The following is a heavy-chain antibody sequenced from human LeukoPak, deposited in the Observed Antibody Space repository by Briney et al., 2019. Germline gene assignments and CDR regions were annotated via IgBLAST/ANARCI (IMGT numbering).Heavy chain of an antibody. J-gene: IGHJ4*02. D-gene: IGHD3-22*01. V-gene: IGHV3-30*02. CDR3: AKGRYHDSSGYPIDY. Sequence: GGSLRLSCAASGFTLSSYDIHWVRQAPGKGLEWVAFIRYDGNIKYFADSVKGRFTISRDNSKNTLYLQMNSLRAEDTAVYHCAKGRYHDSSGYPIDYWGQGTLVTVSS. CDR2: IRYDGNIK. CDR1: GFTLSSYD.